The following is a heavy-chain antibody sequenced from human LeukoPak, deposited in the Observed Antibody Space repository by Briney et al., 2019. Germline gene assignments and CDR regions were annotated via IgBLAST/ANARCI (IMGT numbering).Heavy chain of an antibody. Sequence: PSDTLSLTCGVSGGSICNTNWWARARHPPGKGLEWFGEVNLQGSTHYNPSLKSRVDISRDKSENHISLELTSVTAADTAVYYCAREGGPYRPLDYSGQGTLVTVAS. J-gene: IGHJ4*02. CDR2: VNLQGST. CDR1: GGSICNTNW. V-gene: IGHV4-4*02. CDR3: AREGGPYRPLDY.